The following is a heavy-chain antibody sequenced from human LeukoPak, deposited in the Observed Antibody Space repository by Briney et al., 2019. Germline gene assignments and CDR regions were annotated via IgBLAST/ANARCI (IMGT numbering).Heavy chain of an antibody. CDR3: ARDLEGSGSFYRPSYDY. D-gene: IGHD3-10*01. CDR1: GFTFSSYS. V-gene: IGHV3-21*01. J-gene: IGHJ4*02. CDR2: ISSSRSYI. Sequence: GGSLRLSCAASGFTFSSYSMNWVRQAPGKGLEWVSSISSSRSYIYYADSVKGRFTISRDNAKNSLYLQMNSLRAEDTAVYYCARDLEGSGSFYRPSYDYWGQGTLVTVSS.